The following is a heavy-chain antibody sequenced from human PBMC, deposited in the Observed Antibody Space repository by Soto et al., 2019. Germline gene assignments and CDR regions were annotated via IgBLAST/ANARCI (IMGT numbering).Heavy chain of an antibody. J-gene: IGHJ6*02. V-gene: IGHV1-69*12. CDR1: GGTFSSYA. CDR3: ASHSYGYFPHYYHGMDV. Sequence: QVQLVQSGAEVKKPGSSVKVSCKASGGTFSSYASSWVRQAPGQGLEWMGGIIPIFGTANYAQKFQGRVTSTADESTSTAYMELSSLRSEDTAVYYCASHSYGYFPHYYHGMDVWGQGTTVTVSS. CDR2: IIPIFGTA. D-gene: IGHD5-18*01.